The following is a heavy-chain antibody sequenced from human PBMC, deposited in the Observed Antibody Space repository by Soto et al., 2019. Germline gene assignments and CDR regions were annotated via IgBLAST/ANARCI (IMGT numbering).Heavy chain of an antibody. CDR2: IIPILGIA. D-gene: IGHD3-22*01. CDR3: ARDFTPPGSHYDSSGYYY. J-gene: IGHJ4*02. Sequence: VASVKVSCKASGGTFSSYTISWVLQAPGQGLEWMGRIIPILGIANYAQKFQGRVTITADKSTSTAYMELSSLRSEDTAVYYCARDFTPPGSHYDSSGYYYWGQGTLVTVSS. V-gene: IGHV1-69*04. CDR1: GGTFSSYT.